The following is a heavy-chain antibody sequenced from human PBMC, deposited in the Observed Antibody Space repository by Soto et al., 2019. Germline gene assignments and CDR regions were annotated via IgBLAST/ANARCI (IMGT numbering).Heavy chain of an antibody. D-gene: IGHD5-12*01. CDR1: EDTFRNYA. CDR2: ISAYNGNT. J-gene: IGHJ5*02. V-gene: IGHV1-18*01. CDR3: ARDRDIVATPTFDP. Sequence: ASVKVSCKASEDTFRNYAISWVRHAPGQGLEWMGWISAYNGNTNYAQKLQGRVTMTTDTSTSTAYMELRSLRSDDTAVYYCARDRDIVATPTFDPWGQGTLVTVSS.